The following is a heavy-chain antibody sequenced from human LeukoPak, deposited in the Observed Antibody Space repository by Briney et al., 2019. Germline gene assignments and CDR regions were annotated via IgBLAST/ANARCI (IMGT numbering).Heavy chain of an antibody. V-gene: IGHV4-39*01. J-gene: IGHJ4*02. D-gene: IGHD6-19*01. Sequence: SETLSLTCTVSGGSISSSSYYWGWIRQPPGKGLDWIGSIYYSGSTYYNPSLKSRVTISVDTSKNQFSLKLSSVTAADTAVYYCARLEAVAGILDYWGQGTLVTVSS. CDR1: GGSISSSSYY. CDR2: IYYSGST. CDR3: ARLEAVAGILDY.